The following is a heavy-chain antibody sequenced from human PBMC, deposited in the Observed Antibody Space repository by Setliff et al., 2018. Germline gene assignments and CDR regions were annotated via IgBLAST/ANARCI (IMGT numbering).Heavy chain of an antibody. Sequence: ASVKVSCKASGYTFTNYGVAWVRQAPGQGLEWMGWINPYKGHTFYAHKFQDRLTMTTDTSTDTAFLDLSSLRSEDTAVYYCARGGKAAAERKGLFDHWGQGTLVTVSS. J-gene: IGHJ4*02. CDR2: INPYKGHT. D-gene: IGHD6-13*01. CDR3: ARGGKAAAERKGLFDH. V-gene: IGHV1-18*01. CDR1: GYTFTNYG.